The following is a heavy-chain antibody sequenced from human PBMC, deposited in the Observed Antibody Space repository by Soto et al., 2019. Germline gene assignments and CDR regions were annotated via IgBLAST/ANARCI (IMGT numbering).Heavy chain of an antibody. V-gene: IGHV3-74*03. D-gene: IGHD2-21*01. Sequence: EVQLVESGGGLVQPGGSLRLSCAASGFTFSNYWMYWVRQAPGKGLVWVSRVNNDGTDTTHADTVKGRFTISRDNAENTLYLQMSSLRAEDTAVYYCARGGLHHALDVLGQGSTVTVSS. CDR1: GFTFSNYW. CDR2: VNNDGTDT. CDR3: ARGGLHHALDV. J-gene: IGHJ6*02.